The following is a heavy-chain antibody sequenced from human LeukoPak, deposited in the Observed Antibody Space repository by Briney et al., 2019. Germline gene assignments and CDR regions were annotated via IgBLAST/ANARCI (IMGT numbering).Heavy chain of an antibody. J-gene: IGHJ4*02. V-gene: IGHV1-46*01. Sequence: ASVKVSCKASGDTFSSYYMHWVRQAPGQGLEWMGIINPSGGSITYAQMFQGRVTMTRDTSISTAYMELSRLRSDDTAVYYCANFVVIPAAMYRVAYWGQGTLVTVSS. D-gene: IGHD2-2*01. CDR2: INPSGGSI. CDR3: ANFVVIPAAMYRVAY. CDR1: GDTFSSYY.